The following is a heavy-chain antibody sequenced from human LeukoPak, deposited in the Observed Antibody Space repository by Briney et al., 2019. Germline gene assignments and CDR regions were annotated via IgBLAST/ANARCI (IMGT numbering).Heavy chain of an antibody. CDR2: IHYSGKT. V-gene: IGHV4-39*01. Sequence: SETLSLTCIVSGGFSSNSIYYWAWIRQPPGEGLVWIGSIHYSGKTYYYPSLQSRVTMSVDTSKHQFSMKLCSMTADDTAVHYCARRCGGDCYSKMGLDLWGQGTAVTVSS. CDR3: ARRCGGDCYSKMGLDL. D-gene: IGHD2-21*02. CDR1: GGFSSNSIYY. J-gene: IGHJ5*02.